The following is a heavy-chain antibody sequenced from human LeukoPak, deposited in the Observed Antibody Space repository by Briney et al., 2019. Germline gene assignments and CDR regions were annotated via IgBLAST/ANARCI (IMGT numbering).Heavy chain of an antibody. Sequence: ASVKVSCKVTGYTLTELSMHWVRQAPGKGLEWMGGFDPEDGETIYAQKFQGRVTMTEDTSTDTAYMELSSLRSEDTAVYYCAIGRPRSYYSDYWGQGTLVTVSS. CDR1: GYTLTELS. CDR2: FDPEDGET. V-gene: IGHV1-24*01. D-gene: IGHD1-26*01. J-gene: IGHJ4*02. CDR3: AIGRPRSYYSDY.